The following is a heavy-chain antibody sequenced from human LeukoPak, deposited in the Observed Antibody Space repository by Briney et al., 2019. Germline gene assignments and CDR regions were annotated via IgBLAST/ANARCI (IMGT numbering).Heavy chain of an antibody. Sequence: SETLSLTCIVSGYSISSGYYWGWIRQPPGKGLEWIGNIHHSGSTHYNPSLKSRVTISVDTSKNQLSLKLSSVTAADTAVYYCARVAAGIGFFQHWGQGTLVTVSS. V-gene: IGHV4-38-2*02. CDR1: GYSISSGYY. CDR3: ARVAAGIGFFQH. D-gene: IGHD6-13*01. J-gene: IGHJ1*01. CDR2: IHHSGST.